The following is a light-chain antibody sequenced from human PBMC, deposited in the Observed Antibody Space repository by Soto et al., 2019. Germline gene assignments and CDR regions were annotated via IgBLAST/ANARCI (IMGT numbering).Light chain of an antibody. CDR3: QQSYSTPGT. CDR2: GAS. Sequence: EIVMTQSPVTLSMSPGATATLSCRASRIFSSSLAWYQQKPGQPPRLLIYGASTRAAGVPARFSGSGSGTDFTLTISSLQPEDFATYYCQQSYSTPGTFGQGTKVDIK. J-gene: IGKJ1*01. V-gene: IGKV3-15*01. CDR1: RIFSSS.